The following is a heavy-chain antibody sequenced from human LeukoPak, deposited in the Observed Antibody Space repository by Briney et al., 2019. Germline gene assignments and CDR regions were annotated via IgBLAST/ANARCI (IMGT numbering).Heavy chain of an antibody. CDR2: ISSSSSYI. J-gene: IGHJ4*02. CDR3: ARDPNKNFDWLLYYFDY. Sequence: GGSLRLSCAASGFTFSSYSMNWVRQAPGKGLEWVSSISSSSSYIYYADSVKGRFTISRDNAKNSLYLQMNSLRAEDTAVYYCARDPNKNFDWLLYYFDYRGQGTLVTVSS. D-gene: IGHD3-9*01. CDR1: GFTFSSYS. V-gene: IGHV3-21*01.